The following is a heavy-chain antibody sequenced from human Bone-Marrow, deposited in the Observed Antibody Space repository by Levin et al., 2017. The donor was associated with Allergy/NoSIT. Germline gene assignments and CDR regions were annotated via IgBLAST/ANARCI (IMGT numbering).Heavy chain of an antibody. CDR3: ASPYCSGGSCYSYYYYGMDV. D-gene: IGHD2-15*01. CDR2: IIPIFGTA. Sequence: SVKVSCKASGGTFSSYAISWVRQAPGQGLEWMGGIIPIFGTANYAQKFQGRVTITADESTSTAYMELSSLRSEDTAVYYCASPYCSGGSCYSYYYYGMDVWGQGTTVTVSS. V-gene: IGHV1-69*13. CDR1: GGTFSSYA. J-gene: IGHJ6*02.